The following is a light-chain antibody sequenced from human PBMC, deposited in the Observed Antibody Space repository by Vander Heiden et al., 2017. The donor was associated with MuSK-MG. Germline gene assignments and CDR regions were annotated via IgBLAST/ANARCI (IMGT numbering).Light chain of an antibody. V-gene: IGLV2-11*02. CDR3: CSHEASDNVTV. CDR2: DDS. J-gene: IGLJ1*01. Sequence: QSALTQPRSVSGSPGQSVTLSCTGATSDVSGYTFVSWYQQHPGRAPKLLIYDDSKRPPGVPDRFSGSKSGNAASVTISGLQADDEADYYCCSHEASDNVTVFGPGTEVTV. CDR1: TSDVSGYTF.